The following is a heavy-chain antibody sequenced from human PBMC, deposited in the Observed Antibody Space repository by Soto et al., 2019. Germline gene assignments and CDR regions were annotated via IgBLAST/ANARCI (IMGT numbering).Heavy chain of an antibody. D-gene: IGHD1-26*01. CDR1: GFTFSGYG. J-gene: IGHJ4*02. V-gene: IGHV3-33*01. CDR3: ARVGVGATTYFGYFDY. CDR2: IRFDGSNI. Sequence: QVQLVESGGGVVQPGRSLRLSCAASGFTFSGYGMHWVRQAPGKGLEWVAIIRFDGSNIYYADSVKGRFTISRDNSNNTLSLQMNSLRAEGTAFYYCARVGVGATTYFGYFDYWGQGTMVTVSS.